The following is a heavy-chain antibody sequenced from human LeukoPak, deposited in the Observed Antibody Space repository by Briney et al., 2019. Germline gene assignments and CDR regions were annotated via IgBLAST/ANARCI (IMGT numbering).Heavy chain of an antibody. V-gene: IGHV4-38-2*01. CDR1: GYSISSGYY. CDR3: ARSFLSYRNFVY. Sequence: PSETLSLTCAVSGYSISSGYYWGWIRQPPGKGLEWIGSMYHSGSTYYNPSVKSRVTMSVDTSKNQFSLKLSSVTAADTAVYYCARSFLSYRNFVYWGQGTLVTVSS. D-gene: IGHD3-16*02. J-gene: IGHJ4*02. CDR2: MYHSGST.